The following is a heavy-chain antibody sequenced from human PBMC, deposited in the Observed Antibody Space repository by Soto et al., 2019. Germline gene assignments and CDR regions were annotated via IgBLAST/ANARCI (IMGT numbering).Heavy chain of an antibody. D-gene: IGHD2-8*01. Sequence: EVQLLESGGGLVQPGGSLRLSCPTSGFTFRSYAMTWVRQAPGKGLEWVSLISSNDYTTYYADSVKGRFTISRDNSKNTLYLQMNSLRAEDTALYYCAKGYCTNAVCYTDYWGQGTLVTVSS. CDR1: GFTFRSYA. V-gene: IGHV3-23*01. CDR3: AKGYCTNAVCYTDY. J-gene: IGHJ4*02. CDR2: ISSNDYTT.